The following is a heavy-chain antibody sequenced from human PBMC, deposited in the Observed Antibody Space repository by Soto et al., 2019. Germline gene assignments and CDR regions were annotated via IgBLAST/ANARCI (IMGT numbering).Heavy chain of an antibody. CDR3: ARDRYSGGSFHDF. CDR1: GFTFSSHA. J-gene: IGHJ4*02. Sequence: GGSLRLSCAASGFTFSSHAMSWVRQAPGKGLQWVSATSSSGYSTYYSDSVKGRFTISRDNSKNTLYLQMNTLRAEDTALYYCARDRYSGGSFHDFWGQGTLVTVSS. D-gene: IGHD2-15*01. CDR2: TSSSGYST. V-gene: IGHV3-23*01.